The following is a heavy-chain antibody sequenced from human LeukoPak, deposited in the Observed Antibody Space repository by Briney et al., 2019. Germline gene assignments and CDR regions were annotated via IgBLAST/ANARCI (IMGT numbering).Heavy chain of an antibody. CDR2: IIPIFGTA. D-gene: IGHD6-13*01. J-gene: IGHJ4*02. CDR1: GYTFTSYA. Sequence: AASVKVSCKASGYTFTSYAISWVRQAPGQGLEWMGGIIPIFGTANYAQKFQGRVTITADESTSTAYMELSSLRSEDTAVYYCARAGIAAAGTLDYWGQGTLVTVSS. V-gene: IGHV1-69*13. CDR3: ARAGIAAAGTLDY.